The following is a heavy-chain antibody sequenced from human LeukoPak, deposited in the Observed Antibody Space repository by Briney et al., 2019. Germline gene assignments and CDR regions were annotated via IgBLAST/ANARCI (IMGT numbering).Heavy chain of an antibody. CDR2: INPNGGGT. J-gene: IGHJ5*02. Sequence: ASVKVSCKASGYTFSGYYIHWVRQAPGQGLEWMGRINPNGGGTNYARRFQGRVTMTGDTSITTAYMELSSLTFDDTAVYYCARDREQGPRFDPWGQGTLVTVSS. D-gene: IGHD1-26*01. V-gene: IGHV1-2*06. CDR1: GYTFSGYY. CDR3: ARDREQGPRFDP.